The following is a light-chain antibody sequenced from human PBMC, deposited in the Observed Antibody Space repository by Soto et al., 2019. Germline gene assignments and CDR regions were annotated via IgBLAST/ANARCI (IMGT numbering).Light chain of an antibody. J-gene: IGKJ4*01. CDR3: QQYYSYLLT. CDR2: AAS. Sequence: AIRMTQSPSSFSASTGDRVTITCRASQGISSYLAWYQQKPGKAPKLLIYAASTLQSGVPSRFSGSGSGTDFTLTISCPQSEDFATYYCQQYYSYLLTFGGGTKVVIK. V-gene: IGKV1-8*01. CDR1: QGISSY.